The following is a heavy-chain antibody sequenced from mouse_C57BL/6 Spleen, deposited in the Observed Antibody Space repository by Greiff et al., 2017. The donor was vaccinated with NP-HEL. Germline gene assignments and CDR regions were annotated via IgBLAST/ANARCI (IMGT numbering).Heavy chain of an antibody. V-gene: IGHV14-2*01. CDR2: IDPEDGEP. CDR3: ARLITTGYYYAMDY. CDR1: GFNIKDYY. Sequence: VQLQQSGAELVKPGASVKLSCTASGFNIKDYYMHWVKQRTEQGLEWIGRIDPEDGEPKYAPEFQGKATITADTSSNTAYLQLSSLTSEDTAVYYCARLITTGYYYAMDYWGQGTSVTVSS. J-gene: IGHJ4*01. D-gene: IGHD2-4*01.